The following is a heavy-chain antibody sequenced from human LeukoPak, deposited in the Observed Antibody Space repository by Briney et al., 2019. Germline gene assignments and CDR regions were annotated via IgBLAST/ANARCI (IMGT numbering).Heavy chain of an antibody. Sequence: GASVKVSCKASGGTFSSYAISWVRQAPGQGLEWMGRIIPIFGTANYAQKFKGRVTITTDESTSTAYMELSSLRSEDTAVYYCARATRAEVEATPDYFDYWRQGTLVTVSS. D-gene: IGHD1-26*01. CDR3: ARATRAEVEATPDYFDY. CDR1: GGTFSSYA. J-gene: IGHJ4*02. CDR2: IIPIFGTA. V-gene: IGHV1-69*05.